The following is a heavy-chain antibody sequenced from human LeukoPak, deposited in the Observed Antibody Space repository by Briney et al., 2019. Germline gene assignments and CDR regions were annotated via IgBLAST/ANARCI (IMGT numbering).Heavy chain of an antibody. CDR1: GGSISSYY. CDR3: ARDGLTIFGVVTLAYLSFDY. V-gene: IGHV4-59*01. D-gene: IGHD3-3*01. CDR2: IYYSGST. Sequence: PSETLSLXCTVSGGSISSYYWSWIRQPPGKGLEWIGYIYYSGSTNYNPSLKSRVTISVDTSKNQFSLKLSSVTAADTAVYYCARDGLTIFGVVTLAYLSFDYWGQGTLVTVSS. J-gene: IGHJ4*02.